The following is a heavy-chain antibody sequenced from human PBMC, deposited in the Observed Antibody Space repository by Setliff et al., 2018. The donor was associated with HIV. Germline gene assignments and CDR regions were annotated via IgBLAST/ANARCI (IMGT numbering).Heavy chain of an antibody. CDR2: IYHTGST. CDR1: GGSISSGGYS. CDR3: ARLWGRTSGWRGNGY. D-gene: IGHD6-19*01. V-gene: IGHV4-30-2*01. Sequence: SETLSLTCAVSGGSISSGGYSWGWIRQPPGKGLEWVGHIYHTGSTYYNPSLKSRVTLSVDRSKNQFSLRLNSVTVADTAVYYCARLWGRTSGWRGNGYWGQGILVTVSS. J-gene: IGHJ4*02.